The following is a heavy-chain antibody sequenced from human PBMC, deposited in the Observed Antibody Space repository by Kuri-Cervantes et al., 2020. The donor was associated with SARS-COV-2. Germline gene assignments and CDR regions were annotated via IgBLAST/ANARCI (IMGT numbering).Heavy chain of an antibody. CDR3: ARERNSGIDY. D-gene: IGHD1-26*01. J-gene: IGHJ4*02. CDR1: GGSFSGYY. V-gene: IGHV4-34*01. CDR2: INHSGST. Sequence: GSLRLSCAVYGGSFSGYYWSWIRQPPGKGLEWIGEINHSGSTNYNPSLKSRVTISVDTSKNQFSLKLSSVTAADTAVYYCARERNSGIDYWGQGTLVTVSS.